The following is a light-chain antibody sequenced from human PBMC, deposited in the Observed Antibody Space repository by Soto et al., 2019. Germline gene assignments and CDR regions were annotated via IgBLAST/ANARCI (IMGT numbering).Light chain of an antibody. J-gene: IGLJ3*02. CDR2: EGT. CDR3: CSYAGSSSWV. Sequence: QSALTQPASVSGSPGQSITISCTGTSSDVGNYNLVSWYQQHPGEAPQLMIDEGTKRPSGVSNRFSGSRSGNTASLTISGLQAEDEADYYCCSYAGSSSWVFGGGTKLTVL. V-gene: IGLV2-23*01. CDR1: SSDVGNYNL.